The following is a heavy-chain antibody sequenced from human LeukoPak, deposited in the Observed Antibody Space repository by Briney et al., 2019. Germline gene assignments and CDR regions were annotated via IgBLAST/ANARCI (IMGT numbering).Heavy chain of an antibody. CDR3: ARQTTVTTGTLYGMDV. J-gene: IGHJ6*02. D-gene: IGHD4-11*01. Sequence: GESLKISCKGSGYSFTSYWIGWVRQMPGKGLEWMEIIYPGDSDTRYSPSFQGQVTISADKSISTAYLQWSSLKASDTAMYYCARQTTVTTGTLYGMDVWGQGTTVTVSS. V-gene: IGHV5-51*01. CDR1: GYSFTSYW. CDR2: IYPGDSDT.